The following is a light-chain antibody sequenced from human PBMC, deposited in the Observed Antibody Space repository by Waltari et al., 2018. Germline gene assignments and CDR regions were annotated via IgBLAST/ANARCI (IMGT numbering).Light chain of an antibody. CDR1: QSVSST. J-gene: IGKJ1*01. Sequence: EIVMTQSPATLSVSPGERATLSCRASQSVSSTLAWYQQKPGQAPRLLIYGASTRATGIAARFSGSGSGTEFTLTISSLQSEDFALYYCQQYNNWPWTFGQGTKVEIK. V-gene: IGKV3-15*01. CDR2: GAS. CDR3: QQYNNWPWT.